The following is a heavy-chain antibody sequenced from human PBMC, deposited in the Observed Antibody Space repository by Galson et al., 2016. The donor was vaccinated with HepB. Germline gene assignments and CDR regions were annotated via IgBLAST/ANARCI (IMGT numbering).Heavy chain of an antibody. CDR3: AREAERWNYLDY. CDR1: GYIFRTYP. Sequence: SLRLSCAASGYIFRTYPMHWVRQAPGKGLEWVAVISSDGSNEWYADSVKGRFTIPRDNSQNTLSLQMSSLRPEDTAAYYCAREAERWNYLDYWGQGALVTVSS. CDR2: ISSDGSNE. J-gene: IGHJ4*02. D-gene: IGHD5-24*01. V-gene: IGHV3-30*04.